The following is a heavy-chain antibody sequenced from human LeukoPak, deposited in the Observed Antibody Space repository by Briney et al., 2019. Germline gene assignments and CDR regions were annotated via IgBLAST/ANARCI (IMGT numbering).Heavy chain of an antibody. V-gene: IGHV4-61*02. D-gene: IGHD2-15*01. Sequence: SETLSLTCTVSGGSISSGSYYWSWIRQPAGKGLEWIGRIYTSGSTNYTPSLKRRVTISVDTSKHQFSLKLSSVTAADTAVYYCARDGFWGYCSGGSCYSDYYYYMDVWGKGTTVTVSS. J-gene: IGHJ6*03. CDR2: IYTSGST. CDR3: ARDGFWGYCSGGSCYSDYYYYMDV. CDR1: GGSISSGSYY.